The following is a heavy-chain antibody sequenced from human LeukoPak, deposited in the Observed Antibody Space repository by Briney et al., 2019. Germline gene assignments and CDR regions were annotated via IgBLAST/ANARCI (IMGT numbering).Heavy chain of an antibody. D-gene: IGHD6-6*01. CDR3: ARSIAARF. V-gene: IGHV1-18*01. J-gene: IGHJ4*02. Sequence: ASVKVSCKASGYTFTSYGISWVRQAPGQGLEWMGWISAYNGNTNYAQKLQGRVTMTRNTSISTAYMELSSLRSEDTAVYYCARSIAARFWGQGTLVTVSS. CDR2: ISAYNGNT. CDR1: GYTFTSYG.